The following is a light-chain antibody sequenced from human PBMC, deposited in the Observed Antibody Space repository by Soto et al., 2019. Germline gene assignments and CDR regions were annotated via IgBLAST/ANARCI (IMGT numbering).Light chain of an antibody. CDR2: EVS. V-gene: IGLV2-14*01. Sequence: QSALTQPASVSGSPGQSITISCTGTGSDIGGYNYVSWYQQHPGKAPKVMIYEVSNRPSWVSNRFSASKSGNTASLTISGLQAEDEADYYCTSYTSSSSVVFGGGTKVTVL. CDR1: GSDIGGYNY. J-gene: IGLJ2*01. CDR3: TSYTSSSSVV.